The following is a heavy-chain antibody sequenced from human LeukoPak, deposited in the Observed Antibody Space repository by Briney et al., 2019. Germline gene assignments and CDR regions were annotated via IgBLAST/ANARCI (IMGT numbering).Heavy chain of an antibody. CDR1: EFTFSTYG. J-gene: IGHJ4*02. Sequence: GGSLRLSCAASEFTFSTYGMHWVRQAPGKGLEWVSSITSPVGHIYYADSLKGRITISRDNARSSLYLQMNSLRAEDTAVYYCATDGRSSGWYGFDYWGQGTLVTVSS. CDR3: ATDGRSSGWYGFDY. D-gene: IGHD6-19*01. V-gene: IGHV3-21*01. CDR2: ITSPVGHI.